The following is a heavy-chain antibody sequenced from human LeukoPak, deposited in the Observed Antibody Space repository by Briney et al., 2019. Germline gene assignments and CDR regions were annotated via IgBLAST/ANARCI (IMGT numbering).Heavy chain of an antibody. J-gene: IGHJ4*02. D-gene: IGHD6-25*01. CDR2: ISYDGSNK. CDR1: GFTFSSYG. CDR3: ATPGSGVDY. V-gene: IGHV3-30*03. Sequence: PGGSLRLSCAASGFTFSSYGMHWVRQAPGKGLEWVAVISYDGSNKYYADSVKGRFTISRDNSKNTLYLQMNSLRAEDTAVYYCATPGSGVDYWGQGTLVTVSP.